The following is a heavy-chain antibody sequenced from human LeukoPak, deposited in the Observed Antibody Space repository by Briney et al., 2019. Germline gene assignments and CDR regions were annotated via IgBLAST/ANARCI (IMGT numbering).Heavy chain of an antibody. CDR1: GFTSSSYG. V-gene: IGHV3-23*01. Sequence: GWSLRLSCAASGFTSSSYGMSWVRQAPGKGLEWVSAISGSGGSTYYADSVKGRFTISRDNSKNTLYLQMNSLRAEDTAVYYCAKDQYPAYYDILTGYFIDAFDIWGQGTMVTVSS. J-gene: IGHJ3*02. CDR2: ISGSGGST. CDR3: AKDQYPAYYDILTGYFIDAFDI. D-gene: IGHD3-9*01.